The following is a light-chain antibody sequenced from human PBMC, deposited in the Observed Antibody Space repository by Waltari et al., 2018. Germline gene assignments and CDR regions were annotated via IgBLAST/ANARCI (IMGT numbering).Light chain of an antibody. J-gene: IGKJ3*01. V-gene: IGKV3-15*01. Sequence: EIVMTQPPATLSESPGERAPLSGRASQSVSSNLAWYQQKPGHAPRLLIYGASTRATGIPARFSGSGSGTEFTLTISSLQSEDFAVYYCQQYNNWPPFTFGPGTKVDIK. CDR2: GAS. CDR3: QQYNNWPPFT. CDR1: QSVSSN.